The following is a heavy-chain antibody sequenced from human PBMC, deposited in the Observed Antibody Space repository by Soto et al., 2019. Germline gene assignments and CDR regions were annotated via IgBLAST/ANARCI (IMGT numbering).Heavy chain of an antibody. CDR2: IIPIFGTA. CDR3: ASGTYQYESSGWYYYYGMDG. Sequence: SVQVSCKASGGTFSSYAISWVRQAPGQGLEWMGGIIPIFGTANYAQKFQGRVTITADESTSTAYMELSSLRSEDTAVYYCASGTYQYESSGWYYYYGMDGWGQGTTVTV. J-gene: IGHJ6*02. D-gene: IGHD6-19*01. CDR1: GGTFSSYA. V-gene: IGHV1-69*13.